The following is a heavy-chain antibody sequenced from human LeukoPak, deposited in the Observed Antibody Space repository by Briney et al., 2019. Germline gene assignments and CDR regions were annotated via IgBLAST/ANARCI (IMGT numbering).Heavy chain of an antibody. CDR3: AKAPGLRYFDY. CDR1: GFTFSSYS. CDR2: ISSSSSYI. D-gene: IGHD5-12*01. V-gene: IGHV3-21*04. Sequence: PGGSLRLSCAASGFTFSSYSMNWVRQAPGKGLEWVSSISSSSSYIYYADSVKGRFTISRDNAKNSLYLQMNSPRAEDTAVYYCAKAPGLRYFDYWGQGTLVTVSS. J-gene: IGHJ4*02.